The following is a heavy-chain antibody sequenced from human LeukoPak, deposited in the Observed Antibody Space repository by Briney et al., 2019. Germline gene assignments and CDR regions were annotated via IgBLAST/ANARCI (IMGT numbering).Heavy chain of an antibody. V-gene: IGHV1-18*01. CDR3: ARDARHYYDSSGYFDY. Sequence: ASVKVSCKASGYTFTSYGISWVRQAPGQGLEWMGWISAYNGNTNYAQKLQGRVTMTTDTSTSTAYMELRSLRSDDTAVYYCARDARHYYDSSGYFDYWGQGTLVTVSS. D-gene: IGHD3-22*01. J-gene: IGHJ4*02. CDR2: ISAYNGNT. CDR1: GYTFTSYG.